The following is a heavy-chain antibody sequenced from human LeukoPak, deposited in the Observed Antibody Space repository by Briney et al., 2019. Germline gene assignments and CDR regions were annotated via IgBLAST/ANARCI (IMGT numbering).Heavy chain of an antibody. J-gene: IGHJ3*02. CDR2: ISGSGGST. Sequence: GGSLRLSCAASGFTFSSYAMSWVRQAPGKGLEWVSAISGSGGSTYYADSVKGRFTISRDNSKNTLYLQMNSLRAEDTAVYYCARDERYYDNLTGNFRGDEAFDIWGQGTMVTVSS. V-gene: IGHV3-23*01. CDR3: ARDERYYDNLTGNFRGDEAFDI. CDR1: GFTFSSYA. D-gene: IGHD3-9*01.